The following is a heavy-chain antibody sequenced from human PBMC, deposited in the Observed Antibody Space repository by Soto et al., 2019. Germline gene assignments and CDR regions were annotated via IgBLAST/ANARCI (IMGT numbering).Heavy chain of an antibody. CDR3: ARDRSYCSGGSCYYFDY. V-gene: IGHV3-74*01. D-gene: IGHD2-15*01. CDR2: INSDGSDS. J-gene: IGHJ4*02. Sequence: GGSLRLSCAASGFTFSNFWMHWVRQAPGKGLVWVSHINSDGSDSTHADSVKGRFTISRDNAKNTLYLQMNSLRAEDAAVYYCARDRSYCSGGSCYYFDYWGQGNLVTVSS. CDR1: GFTFSNFW.